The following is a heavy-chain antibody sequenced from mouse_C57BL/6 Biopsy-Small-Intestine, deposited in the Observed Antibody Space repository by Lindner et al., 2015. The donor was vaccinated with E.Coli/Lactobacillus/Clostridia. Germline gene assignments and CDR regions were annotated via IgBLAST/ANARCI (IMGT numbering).Heavy chain of an antibody. CDR2: IDPEDGET. D-gene: IGHD2-3*01. CDR3: STGGDGRGDY. Sequence: VQLQESGAELVKPGASVKLSCTASGFNIKDYYVHWVKQRTEQGLEWIGRIDPEDGETKYAPKFLGKATITADTSSNTAYLQLSSLTSEDTAVYYRSTGGDGRGDYWGQGTTLTVSS. CDR1: GFNIKDYY. J-gene: IGHJ2*01. V-gene: IGHV14-2*01.